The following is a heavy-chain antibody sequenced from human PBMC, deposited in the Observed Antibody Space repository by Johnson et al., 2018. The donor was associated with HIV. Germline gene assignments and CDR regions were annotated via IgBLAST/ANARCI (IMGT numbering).Heavy chain of an antibody. V-gene: IGHV3-30*03. CDR2: ISDDVNNK. CDR1: GFTFDDYG. CDR3: AREPSIAAAGGVALDI. D-gene: IGHD6-13*01. J-gene: IGHJ3*02. Sequence: QVQLVESGGGVVRPGGSLRLSCAASGFTFDDYGMSWVRQAPGKGLEWVVIISDDVNNKYYADSVKGRFTISRDNSKNTLYLQMNSLRAEDTAVYYCAREPSIAAAGGVALDIWGPGTMVTVAA.